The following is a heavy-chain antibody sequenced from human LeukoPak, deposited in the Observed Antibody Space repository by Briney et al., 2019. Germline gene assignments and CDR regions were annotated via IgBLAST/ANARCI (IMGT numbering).Heavy chain of an antibody. CDR1: GFTFSTYE. D-gene: IGHD2/OR15-2a*01. Sequence: GGSLRLSCAASGFTFSTYEMNWVRQAPGKGLEWVSYIGSSGSTIYYADSVKGRFTISRDNAKNSLYLQMNSLRAEDTAVYYCASSIPQKYYYHYMDVWGKGTTVTVSS. V-gene: IGHV3-48*03. CDR3: ASSIPQKYYYHYMDV. CDR2: IGSSGSTI. J-gene: IGHJ6*03.